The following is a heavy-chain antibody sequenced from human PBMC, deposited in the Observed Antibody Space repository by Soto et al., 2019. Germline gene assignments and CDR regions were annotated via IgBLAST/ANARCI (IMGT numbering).Heavy chain of an antibody. V-gene: IGHV3-11*01. J-gene: IGHJ4*02. CDR3: ATIVMHYYDSSGYYFDY. D-gene: IGHD3-22*01. CDR2: ISSSGSTI. CDR1: GFTFSDYY. Sequence: PGGSLRLSCAASGFTFSDYYMSWIRQAPGKGLEWVSYISSSGSTIYYADSVKGRFTISRDNAKNSLYLQMNSLRAEDTAVYYCATIVMHYYDSSGYYFDYWGQGTLVTVSS.